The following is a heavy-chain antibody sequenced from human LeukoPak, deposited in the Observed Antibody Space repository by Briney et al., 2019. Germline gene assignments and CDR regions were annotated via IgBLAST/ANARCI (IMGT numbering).Heavy chain of an antibody. D-gene: IGHD3/OR15-3a*01. CDR1: GGSISGSFYY. CDR2: IYYSGST. J-gene: IGHJ4*02. V-gene: IGHV4-39*01. CDR3: ARRGLIDY. Sequence: SETLSLTCTVSGGSISGSFYYWGWIRQPPGKGLEWIGSIYYSGSTYYNPSPKSRVTISVDTSKNQFSLNLSSVIAADTAVYYCARRGLIDYWGQGTLVTVSS.